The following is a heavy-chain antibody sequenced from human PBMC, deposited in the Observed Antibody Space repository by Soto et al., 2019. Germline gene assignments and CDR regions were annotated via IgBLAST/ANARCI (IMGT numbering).Heavy chain of an antibody. CDR1: GGTFSRYA. D-gene: IGHD3-22*01. V-gene: IGHV1-69*13. J-gene: IGHJ4*02. Sequence: SVKVSCKASGGTFSRYAIIWVRQAPGQGLEWMGGIIPIFGTANYAQKFQGRVTITADESTSTAYMELSSLRSEDTAVYYCARDAYDSSGYWWDYFDYWGQGTLVTVSS. CDR2: IIPIFGTA. CDR3: ARDAYDSSGYWWDYFDY.